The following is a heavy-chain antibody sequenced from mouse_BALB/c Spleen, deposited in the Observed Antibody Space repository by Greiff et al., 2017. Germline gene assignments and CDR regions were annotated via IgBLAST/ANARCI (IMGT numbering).Heavy chain of an antibody. J-gene: IGHJ4*01. Sequence: EVKLLESGGGLVQPGGSLKLSCAASGFTFSSYTMSWVRQTPEKRLEWVAYISNGGGSTYYPDTVKGRFTISRDNAKNTLYLQMSSLKSEDTAMYYCARHGEAMDYWGQGTSVTVSS. V-gene: IGHV5-12-2*01. CDR1: GFTFSSYT. CDR2: ISNGGGST. CDR3: ARHGEAMDY.